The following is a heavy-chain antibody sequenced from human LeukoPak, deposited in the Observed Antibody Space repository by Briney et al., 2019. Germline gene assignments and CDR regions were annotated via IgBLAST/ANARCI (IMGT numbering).Heavy chain of an antibody. J-gene: IGHJ4*02. CDR2: INSDGSNT. Sequence: SGGSLRLSCAASGFTFSSYWMHWVRQAPGKGLVWVSRINSDGSNTSYADSMKGRFMISRDNAKNTLYLQMNSLRAEDTAVYYCARVVTTSEDWGQGTLVTVSS. CDR3: ARVVTTSED. V-gene: IGHV3-74*01. D-gene: IGHD1-14*01. CDR1: GFTFSSYW.